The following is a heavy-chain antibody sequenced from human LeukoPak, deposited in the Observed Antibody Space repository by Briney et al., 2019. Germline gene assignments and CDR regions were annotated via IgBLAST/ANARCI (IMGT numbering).Heavy chain of an antibody. CDR3: AKDVAVAGTSKVYLVYYFDY. V-gene: IGHV3-23*01. CDR1: GFTFSSYA. CDR2: ISGGGGST. D-gene: IGHD6-19*01. J-gene: IGHJ4*02. Sequence: GGSLRLSCAASGFTFSSYAMSWVRQAPGKGLEWVSAISGGGGSTYYADSVKGRFTISRDNSKNTLYLQMNSLRAEDTAVYYCAKDVAVAGTSKVYLVYYFDYWGQGTLVTVSS.